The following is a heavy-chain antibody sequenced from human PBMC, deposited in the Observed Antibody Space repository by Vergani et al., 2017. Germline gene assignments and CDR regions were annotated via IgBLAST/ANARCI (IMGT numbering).Heavy chain of an antibody. Sequence: EVQLVESGGGLVKPGGSLRLSCAASGFTFSSYSMNWVRQAPGKGLEWVSSISSSSSYIYYADSVKGRFTISRDNAKNSLYLQMNSLRAEDTAVYYCARDGPWQATALDYWGQGTLVTVSS. CDR1: GFTFSSYS. CDR3: ARDGPWQATALDY. V-gene: IGHV3-21*01. J-gene: IGHJ4*02. CDR2: ISSSSSYI. D-gene: IGHD2-21*02.